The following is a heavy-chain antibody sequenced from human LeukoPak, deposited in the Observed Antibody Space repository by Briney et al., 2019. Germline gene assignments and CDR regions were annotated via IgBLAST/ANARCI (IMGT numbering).Heavy chain of an antibody. CDR2: INPSGGGT. Sequence: GASVKVSCKASGYTFTSYYMHWVRQAPGQGLEWMGIINPSGGGTSYAQKFQGRVTMTRDMSTSTVYMELSSLRSEDTAVYYCARPFSSGYYYDYWGQGTLVTVSS. CDR3: ARPFSSGYYYDY. CDR1: GYTFTSYY. D-gene: IGHD3-22*01. J-gene: IGHJ4*02. V-gene: IGHV1-46*01.